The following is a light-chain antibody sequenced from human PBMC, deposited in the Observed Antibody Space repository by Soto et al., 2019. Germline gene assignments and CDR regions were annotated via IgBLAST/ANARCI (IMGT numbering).Light chain of an antibody. J-gene: IGKJ5*01. Sequence: DIQMTQSPSSLSGSVGDRVTITCQASQDIGNSVNWYQQKPGKAPKLLLSAASNLETGDPLRFSGSGSGTDFAFIISSLQPEDVETYFCQQYGSLPITLGQGTRLEIK. CDR1: QDIGNS. CDR3: QQYGSLPIT. V-gene: IGKV1-33*01. CDR2: AAS.